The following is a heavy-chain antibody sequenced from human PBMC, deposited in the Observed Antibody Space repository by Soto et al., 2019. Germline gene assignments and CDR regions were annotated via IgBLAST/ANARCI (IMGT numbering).Heavy chain of an antibody. V-gene: IGHV3-33*01. Sequence: QVQLVESGGGVVQPGRSLRLSCAASGFTFSSYGMHWVRQAPGKGLEWVAVIWYDGSNKYYADSVKGRFTISRDNSKNTLNLQMNSLRAEDTAVYYCATAGGDAVYYFDNWGQGTLVTVSS. D-gene: IGHD4-17*01. CDR1: GFTFSSYG. CDR3: ATAGGDAVYYFDN. CDR2: IWYDGSNK. J-gene: IGHJ4*02.